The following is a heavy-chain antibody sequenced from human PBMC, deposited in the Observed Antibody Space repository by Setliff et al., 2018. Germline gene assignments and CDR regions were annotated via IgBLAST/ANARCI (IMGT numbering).Heavy chain of an antibody. J-gene: IGHJ4*02. D-gene: IGHD2-2*01. CDR2: INPNGDRT. Sequence: GASVKVSCKTSGFTFTTFYIHWVRQAPGQGLEWMMMINPNGDRTTYAKKFQGRVTMTRDTSTSTVYMELSSLRSEDTAVYYCARSTSWFSTNYWGQGTPVTSPQ. CDR3: ARSTSWFSTNY. CDR1: GFTFTTFY. V-gene: IGHV1-46*03.